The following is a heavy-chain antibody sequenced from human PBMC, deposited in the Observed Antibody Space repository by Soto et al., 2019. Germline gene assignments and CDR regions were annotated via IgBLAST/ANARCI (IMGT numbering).Heavy chain of an antibody. V-gene: IGHV3-23*01. CDR3: AKDAQWKYDSSGCFEY. D-gene: IGHD3-22*01. CDR2: ISGSGDRT. Sequence: GGSLRLSCAASGFTFSSYAMSWVRHAPGKWLEWVSVISGSGDRTYYADSVKGRFTISRDNSKNTLYLKINSLRAEDTAVYYCAKDAQWKYDSSGCFEYWGEGTPVTVSS. CDR1: GFTFSSYA. J-gene: IGHJ4*02.